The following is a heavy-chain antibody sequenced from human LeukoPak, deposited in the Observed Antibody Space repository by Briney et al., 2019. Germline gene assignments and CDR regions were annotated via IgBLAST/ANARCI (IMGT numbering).Heavy chain of an antibody. CDR1: GFTFSSYS. D-gene: IGHD6-6*01. V-gene: IGHV3-21*01. CDR3: APQYSSSSPFDY. Sequence: GGSLRLSCAASGFTFSSYSMNWVRQAPGKGLEWISSISSSSSYIYYADSVKGRFTISRDNAKNSLYLQMNSLRAEGTAVYYCAPQYSSSSPFDYWGQGTLVTVS. CDR2: ISSSSSYI. J-gene: IGHJ4*02.